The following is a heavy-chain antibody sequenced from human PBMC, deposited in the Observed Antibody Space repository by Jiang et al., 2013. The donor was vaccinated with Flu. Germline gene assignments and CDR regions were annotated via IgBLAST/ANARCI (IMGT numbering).Heavy chain of an antibody. J-gene: IGHJ3*02. CDR1: GYSFTSYW. CDR2: IYPGDSDT. Sequence: SLKISCKGSGYSFTSYWIGWVRQMPGKGLEWMGIIYPGDSDTRYSPSFQGQVTISADKSISTAYLQWSSLKASDTAMYYCARQGVLRFPGGDAFDIWGQGTMVTVSS. D-gene: IGHD3-3*01. V-gene: IGHV5-51*01. CDR3: ARQGVLRFPGGDAFDI.